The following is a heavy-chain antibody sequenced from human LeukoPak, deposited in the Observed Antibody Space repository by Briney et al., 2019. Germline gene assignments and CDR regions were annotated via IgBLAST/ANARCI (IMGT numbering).Heavy chain of an antibody. CDR3: AKSLAAPSYYYYYYGMDV. J-gene: IGHJ6*02. Sequence: GGSLRLSCAASGFTFDDYVMHWVRQAPGKGLEWVSGISWNSGSIGYADSVKGRFTISRDNAKNSLYLQMNSLRAEDTALYYCAKSLAAPSYYYYYYGMDVWGQGTTVTVSS. CDR2: ISWNSGSI. V-gene: IGHV3-9*01. CDR1: GFTFDDYV. D-gene: IGHD6-6*01.